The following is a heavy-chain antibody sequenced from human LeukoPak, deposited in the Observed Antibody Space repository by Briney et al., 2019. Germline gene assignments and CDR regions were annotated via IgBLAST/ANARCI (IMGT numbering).Heavy chain of an antibody. CDR2: IIPIFGTA. J-gene: IGHJ1*01. CDR3: ARTYQLLEVWYFQH. CDR1: GGTFSSYA. Sequence: GASVKVSCKASGGTFSSYAISWVRQAPGQGLEWMGGIIPIFGTANYAQKFQGRVTITADESMSTAYMELSSLRSEDTAVYYCARTYQLLEVWYFQHWGQGTLVTVSS. D-gene: IGHD2-2*01. V-gene: IGHV1-69*01.